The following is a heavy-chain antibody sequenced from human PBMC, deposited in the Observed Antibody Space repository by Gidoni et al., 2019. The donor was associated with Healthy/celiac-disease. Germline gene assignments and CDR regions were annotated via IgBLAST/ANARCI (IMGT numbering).Heavy chain of an antibody. CDR3: AHRQYCSGGSCYTNYFDY. CDR2: IYWNDDK. J-gene: IGHJ4*02. V-gene: IGHV2-5*01. CDR1: GFSLSTSGVG. Sequence: QITLKESGPTLVKPTQTLTLTCTFSGFSLSTSGVGVGWIRQPPGKALEWLALIYWNDDKRYSPSLKSRLTITKDTSKNQVVLTMTNMDPVDTATYYCAHRQYCSGGSCYTNYFDYWGQGTLVTVSS. D-gene: IGHD2-15*01.